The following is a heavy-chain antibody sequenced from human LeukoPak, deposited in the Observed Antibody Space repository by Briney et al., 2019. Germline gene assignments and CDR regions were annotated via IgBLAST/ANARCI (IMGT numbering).Heavy chain of an antibody. CDR1: GFTFNTYT. D-gene: IGHD5-24*01. CDR2: INWNGGST. V-gene: IGHV3-20*04. CDR3: ARDVEMATITDAFDI. J-gene: IGHJ3*02. Sequence: PGGSLRLSCAASGFTFNTYTMNWVRQAPGKGLEWVSGINWNGGSTGYADSVKGRFTISRDNAKNSLYLQMNSLRAEDTALYYCARDVEMATITDAFDIWGQGTMVTVSS.